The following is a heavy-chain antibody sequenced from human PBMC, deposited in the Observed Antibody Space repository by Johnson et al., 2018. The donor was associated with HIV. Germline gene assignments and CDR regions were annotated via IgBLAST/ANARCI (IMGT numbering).Heavy chain of an antibody. CDR1: GFTFSNAW. Sequence: VQLVESGGGLVKPGGSLRLSCAASGFTFSNAWMSWVRQAPGKGLEWVGRIKSKTDGGTTDYAAPVKGRFTISRDDSKNTLYLQMNSLKTEDTAGYYCTTGRPSSAAFDIWGQGTMVTVSS. CDR3: TTGRPSSAAFDI. V-gene: IGHV3-15*01. CDR2: IKSKTDGGTT. J-gene: IGHJ3*02.